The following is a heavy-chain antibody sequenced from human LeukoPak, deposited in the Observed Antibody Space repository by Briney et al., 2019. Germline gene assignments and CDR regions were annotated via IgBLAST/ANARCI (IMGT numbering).Heavy chain of an antibody. V-gene: IGHV6-1*01. Sequence: PSQTLSLTCAISGDSVSSNSAAWNWIRQSPSRGLEWLGRTYYRSKWYNDYAVSAKSRITINPDTSKNQFSLQLSSVTAADTAVYCCARATTGYSGYVFQSPPDYWGQGTLVTVSS. J-gene: IGHJ4*02. CDR1: GDSVSSNSAA. D-gene: IGHD5-12*01. CDR3: ARATTGYSGYVFQSPPDY. CDR2: TYYRSKWYN.